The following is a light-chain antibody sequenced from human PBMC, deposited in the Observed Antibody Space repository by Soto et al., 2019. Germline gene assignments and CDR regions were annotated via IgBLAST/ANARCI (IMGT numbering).Light chain of an antibody. CDR3: QSYDSSLTGSV. CDR1: SSNIGAGYD. J-gene: IGLJ3*02. Sequence: QSVLTQPPSVSRAPGQRVTISCTGSSSNIGAGYDVHWYRQVPGTAPKLLIFGNTNRPSGVPDRFSGSKSGSSASLAITGLQAEDESEYYCQSYDSSLTGSVFGGGTKLTVL. CDR2: GNT. V-gene: IGLV1-40*01.